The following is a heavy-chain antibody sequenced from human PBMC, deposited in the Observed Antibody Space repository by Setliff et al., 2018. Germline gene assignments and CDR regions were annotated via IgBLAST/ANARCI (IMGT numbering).Heavy chain of an antibody. V-gene: IGHV1-24*01. Sequence: ASVKVSCKVSGYTLTELSMHWVRQAPGKGLEWMGGFDPEDGGTIYAQKFQGRVTMTEDTSTDTAYMELSSLRSEDTAVYYCATSVSWIQLVLYPQGHPEPFDYWGQGTLVTAPQ. J-gene: IGHJ4*02. CDR3: ATSVSWIQLVLYPQGHPEPFDY. CDR2: FDPEDGGT. D-gene: IGHD5-18*01. CDR1: GYTLTELS.